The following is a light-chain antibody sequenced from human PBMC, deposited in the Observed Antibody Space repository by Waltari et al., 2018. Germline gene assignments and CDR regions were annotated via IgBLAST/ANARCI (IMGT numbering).Light chain of an antibody. J-gene: IGKJ1*01. CDR2: QVS. V-gene: IGKV2-30*02. CDR3: GQGAHLPPT. CDR1: QSLVHSNGNTY. Sequence: DVVMTQSRLTLHITTGQPASISCRSSQSLVHSNGNTYLSWYQQKPGQPPRLLIYQVSNRYSGVPDRFSGSGAGTDFTLKISRVEAEDVGVYYCGQGAHLPPTFGQGTKVEIK.